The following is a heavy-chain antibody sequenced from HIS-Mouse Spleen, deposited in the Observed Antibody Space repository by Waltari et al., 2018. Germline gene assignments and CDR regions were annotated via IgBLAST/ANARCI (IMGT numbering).Heavy chain of an antibody. CDR3: ARESPYSSSWYDWYFDL. Sequence: QLQLQESGPGLVKPSETLSLTCTVSGGSISSSSYYWGWIRQPPGQGLEWIGSIYYSGSTFYNPALKDRVTISVDTSKNQFSLKLSSVTAADTAVYYCARESPYSSSWYDWYFDLWGRGTLVTVSS. V-gene: IGHV4-39*07. D-gene: IGHD6-13*01. J-gene: IGHJ2*01. CDR1: GGSISSSSYY. CDR2: IYYSGST.